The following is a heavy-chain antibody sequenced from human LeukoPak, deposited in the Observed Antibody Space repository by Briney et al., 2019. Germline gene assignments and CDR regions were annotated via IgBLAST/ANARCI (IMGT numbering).Heavy chain of an antibody. CDR1: GFIFNSYG. J-gene: IGHJ4*02. CDR2: IWYDGSNK. Sequence: PGGSLRLSCAASGFIFNSYGMHWVRQAPGKRLEWVALIWYDGSNKYYTDSVRGRFTISRDNSKNTLYLEMNSLRAEDTAIYYCAREGPRGNSQFDYWGQGTLVTVSS. D-gene: IGHD2/OR15-2a*01. V-gene: IGHV3-33*01. CDR3: AREGPRGNSQFDY.